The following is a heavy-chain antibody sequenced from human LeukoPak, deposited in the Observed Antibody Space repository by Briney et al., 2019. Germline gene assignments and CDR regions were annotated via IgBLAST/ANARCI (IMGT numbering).Heavy chain of an antibody. J-gene: IGHJ4*02. Sequence: GGSLRLSCAASGFTFRSYGMHWVRQAPGKGLEWVAVIWYDGSNKYYAESVKGRFTVSRDNSKNTLYLQMNSLRAEDTAVYYCARDRLRYYFDYWGQGTLVTVSS. CDR1: GFTFRSYG. D-gene: IGHD3-9*01. V-gene: IGHV3-33*01. CDR2: IWYDGSNK. CDR3: ARDRLRYYFDY.